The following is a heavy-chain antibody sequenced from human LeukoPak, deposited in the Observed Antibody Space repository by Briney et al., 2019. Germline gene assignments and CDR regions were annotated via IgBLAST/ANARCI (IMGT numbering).Heavy chain of an antibody. Sequence: ASVTVSCKASGYTFTGNYMDWVRQAPGQGLEWMGWINPNSSDTNYAQKFQGRVAMTTDTSIDTAYMELSRLTCDDTAVYYCAGTPYSSGSFAFWGQGTLVTVSS. J-gene: IGHJ5*01. V-gene: IGHV1-2*02. CDR1: GYTFTGNY. CDR2: INPNSSDT. CDR3: AGTPYSSGSFAF. D-gene: IGHD6-19*01.